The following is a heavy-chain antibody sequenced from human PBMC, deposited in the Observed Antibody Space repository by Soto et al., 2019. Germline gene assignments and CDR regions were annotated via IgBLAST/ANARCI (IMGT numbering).Heavy chain of an antibody. J-gene: IGHJ4*02. V-gene: IGHV3-23*01. CDR1: GFTFSTYDMSYA. CDR3: ARSLGPGGHYFDY. Sequence: EVHLLESGGGLVQPGGSLRLSCALSGFTFSTYDMSYAMSWVRQAPGKGLEWVSTLSDSTYYADSVKGLFTISTDNSKSTLFLQMNSLRAEDTAVYYCARSLGPGGHYFDYWGQGTLVTVSS. CDR2: LSDST. D-gene: IGHD3-16*01.